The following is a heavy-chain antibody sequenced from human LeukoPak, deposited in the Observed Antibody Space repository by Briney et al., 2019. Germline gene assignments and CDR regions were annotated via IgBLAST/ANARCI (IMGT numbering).Heavy chain of an antibody. CDR3: VRDQGGAVSY. CDR2: ISSLSGTI. J-gene: IGHJ4*02. Sequence: GGSLRLSCAASGFTFSSYEMNWVRQAPGRGLEWVSYISSLSGTIYYADSVKGRFIISRDNARNSLFLQMNSLRAEDTAVYYCVRDQGGAVSYWGQGTLVTVSS. CDR1: GFTFSSYE. V-gene: IGHV3-48*03. D-gene: IGHD3-16*01.